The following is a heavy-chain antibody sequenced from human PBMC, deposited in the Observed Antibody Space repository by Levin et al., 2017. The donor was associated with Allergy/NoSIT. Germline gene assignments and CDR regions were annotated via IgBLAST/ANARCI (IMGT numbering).Heavy chain of an antibody. V-gene: IGHV3-33*01. CDR3: ATGIAVAGSDDGFDV. J-gene: IGHJ3*01. CDR1: GFTLSKSG. CDR2: IWSDGSNK. Sequence: PGGSLRLSCEVSGFTLSKSGVHWVRQAPDKGLEWVAVIWSDGSNKYYADSVKGRFTISRDNSENTVNLQMNGLRAEDTAVYYCATGIAVAGSDDGFDVWGQGTKVTVSS. D-gene: IGHD6-19*01.